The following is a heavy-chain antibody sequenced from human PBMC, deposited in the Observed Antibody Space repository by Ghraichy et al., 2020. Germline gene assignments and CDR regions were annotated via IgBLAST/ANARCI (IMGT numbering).Heavy chain of an antibody. CDR1: GGSISSSNW. V-gene: IGHV4-4*02. CDR2: IYHSGST. Sequence: SETLSLTCAVSGGSISSSNWWSWVRQPPGKGLEWIGEIYHSGSTNYNPSLKSRVTISVDKSKNQFSLKLSSVTAADTAVYYCARLGYCSSTSCYGDYYYYMDVWGKGTTVTVSS. CDR3: ARLGYCSSTSCYGDYYYYMDV. D-gene: IGHD2-2*01. J-gene: IGHJ6*03.